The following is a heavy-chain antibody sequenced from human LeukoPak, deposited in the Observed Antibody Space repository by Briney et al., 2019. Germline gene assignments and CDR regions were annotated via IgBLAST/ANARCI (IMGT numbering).Heavy chain of an antibody. D-gene: IGHD4-17*01. CDR2: INPNSGGT. CDR3: ARVVTTYLGYFQH. J-gene: IGHJ1*01. V-gene: IGHV1-2*02. CDR1: GYTFTGYY. Sequence: ASVKVSCKASGYTFTGYYMHWVRQAPGQGLEWMGWINPNSGGTNYAQKFQGRVTMTRDTSISTAYMELSRLRSDDTAVYYCARVVTTYLGYFQHWGQGTLVTVSS.